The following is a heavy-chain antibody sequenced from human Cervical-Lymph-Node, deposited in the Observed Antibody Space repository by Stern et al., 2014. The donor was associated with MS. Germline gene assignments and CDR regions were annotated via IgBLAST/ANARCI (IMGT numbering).Heavy chain of an antibody. D-gene: IGHD1-7*01. J-gene: IGHJ4*02. CDR2: INPNSGGT. V-gene: IGHV1-2*06. CDR1: GYTFTGQY. Sequence: VQLVESGAEVKKPGASVKVSCKASGYTFTGQYMHWVRQAPGQGLEWMGRINPNSGGTSYAQKFQGRVPMTRDTSINTASMELSRLTSDDTAMYYCARGLRGDWNYDAFDYWGQGTLVTVSS. CDR3: ARGLRGDWNYDAFDY.